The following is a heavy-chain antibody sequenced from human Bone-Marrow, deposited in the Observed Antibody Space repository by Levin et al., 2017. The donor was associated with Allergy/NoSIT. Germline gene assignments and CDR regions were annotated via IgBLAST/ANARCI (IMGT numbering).Heavy chain of an antibody. V-gene: IGHV4-4*07. Sequence: PSETLSLTCLVSGGSNSNYYWSWIRQPAGKGLEWIGNIFTTGSTNYNPSLKNRVTMSMGPSKNQFSLNLTSVTAADTAVYYCARGGNWCDPWGQGTPVTVSS. CDR2: IFTTGST. D-gene: IGHD3-10*01. CDR3: ARGGNWCDP. CDR1: GGSNSNYY. J-gene: IGHJ5*02.